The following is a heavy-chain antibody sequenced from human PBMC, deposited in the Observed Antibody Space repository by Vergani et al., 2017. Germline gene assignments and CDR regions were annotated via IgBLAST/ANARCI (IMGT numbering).Heavy chain of an antibody. CDR1: GFTFSNAW. J-gene: IGHJ4*02. Sequence: EVQLVESGGGLVKPGGSLRLSCAASGFTFSNAWMSWVRQAPGKGLEWVGRIKSKTDGGTTDYAAPVKGRFTISRDDSKNTLYLQMNSLKTEDTAVYYCTTDRPHEDYGTFDYWGQGTLVTVSS. CDR2: IKSKTDGGTT. CDR3: TTDRPHEDYGTFDY. V-gene: IGHV3-15*01. D-gene: IGHD4-17*01.